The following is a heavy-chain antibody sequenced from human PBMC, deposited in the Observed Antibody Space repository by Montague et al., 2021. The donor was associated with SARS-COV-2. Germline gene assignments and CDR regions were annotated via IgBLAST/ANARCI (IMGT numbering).Heavy chain of an antibody. J-gene: IGHJ4*02. CDR2: IRGNGGST. D-gene: IGHD3-9*01. CDR1: GFTFSRYA. Sequence: SLSLSCAASGFTFSRYALSLFRQAPGKGLEWVSGIRGNGGSTYYADSVKGRFTISRDNPKNTLYLQMNSLRAEDTAVYYCTRLDIMTAYPYEYWGQGTLVTVSS. V-gene: IGHV3-23*01. CDR3: TRLDIMTAYPYEY.